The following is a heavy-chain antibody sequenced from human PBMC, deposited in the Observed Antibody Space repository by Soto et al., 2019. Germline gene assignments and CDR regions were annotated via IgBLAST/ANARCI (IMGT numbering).Heavy chain of an antibody. CDR2: ISAYNGNT. J-gene: IGHJ4*02. V-gene: IGHV1-18*01. CDR1: GYTFTSYG. CDR3: ARAPGYYDSSGCDY. Sequence: ASVKVSCKASGYTFTSYGISWVRQAPGQGPEWMGWISAYNGNTNYAQKLQGRVTMTTDTSTSTAYMELRSLRSDDTAVYYCARAPGYYDSSGCDYCGQGTLVTVSS. D-gene: IGHD3-22*01.